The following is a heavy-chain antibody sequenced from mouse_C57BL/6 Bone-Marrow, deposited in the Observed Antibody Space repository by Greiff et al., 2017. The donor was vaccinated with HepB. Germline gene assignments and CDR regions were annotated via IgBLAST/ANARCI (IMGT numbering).Heavy chain of an antibody. CDR1: GYTFTSYG. CDR2: IYPRSGNT. D-gene: IGHD2-4*01. V-gene: IGHV1-81*01. Sequence: QVQLKESGAELARPGASVKLSCKASGYTFTSYGISWVKQRTGQGLEWIGEIYPRSGNTYYNEKFKGKATLTADKSSSTAYMELRSLTSEDSAVYFCARRRLRPFDYWGQGTTLTVSS. J-gene: IGHJ2*01. CDR3: ARRRLRPFDY.